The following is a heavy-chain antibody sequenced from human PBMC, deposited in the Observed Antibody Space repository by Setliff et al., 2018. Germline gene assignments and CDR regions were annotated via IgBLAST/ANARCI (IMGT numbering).Heavy chain of an antibody. V-gene: IGHV3-15*01. CDR2: VKSKTEGATT. D-gene: IGHD3-3*01. CDR3: ARDLQFLEWLSRGAFDI. Sequence: GGSLRLSCAASGFNFNYAWMSWVRQAPGKGLEWVGRVKSKTEGATTDYATPVKGRFTISRDNARNSLYLQMNRLSPEDTAVYYCARDLQFLEWLSRGAFDIWGQGTMVTVSS. CDR1: GFNFNYAW. J-gene: IGHJ3*02.